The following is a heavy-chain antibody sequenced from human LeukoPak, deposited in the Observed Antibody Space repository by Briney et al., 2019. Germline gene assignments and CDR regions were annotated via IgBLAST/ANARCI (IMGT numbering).Heavy chain of an antibody. V-gene: IGHV4-59*08. Sequence: PSETLSLTCTVSRGPLSSYYWSWIRQPPGKGLEWIGYIYYSGGTNYNPSLESRVTISVDTSTNQFSLKLGSVTAADTAVYYCARRRFSYGDNDAFDIWGQGTMVTVSS. J-gene: IGHJ3*02. D-gene: IGHD5-18*01. CDR1: RGPLSSYY. CDR3: ARRRFSYGDNDAFDI. CDR2: IYYSGGT.